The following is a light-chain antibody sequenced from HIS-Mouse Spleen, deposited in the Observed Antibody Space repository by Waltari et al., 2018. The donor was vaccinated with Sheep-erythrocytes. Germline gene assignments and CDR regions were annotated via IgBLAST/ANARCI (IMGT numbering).Light chain of an antibody. CDR3: WSYTGSHNHV. V-gene: IGLV2-11*01. J-gene: IGLJ1*01. CDR1: RSDVGGYNY. Sequence: QSALTQPRSVSGSPGQSVTISCTGTRSDVGGYNYVFWYQQHPAPAPKLLIYDVSKRPSVVPYRFPGSESGCTASLAISGLQAEVEADYYCWSYTGSHNHVVATVTKVTVL. CDR2: DVS.